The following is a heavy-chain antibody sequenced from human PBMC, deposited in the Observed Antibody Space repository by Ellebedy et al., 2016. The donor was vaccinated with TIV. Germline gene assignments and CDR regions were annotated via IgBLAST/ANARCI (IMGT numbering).Heavy chain of an antibody. CDR2: ISAYNGDT. CDR3: ASPSGSYAPDAFDI. V-gene: IGHV1-18*01. CDR1: GFIFTSYG. Sequence: ASVKVSCXASGFIFTSYGINWVRQAPGQGLEWLGWISAYNGDTNYAQNLQGRVTMTTDTSTSTAYMELRSLRSDDTAVYYCASPSGSYAPDAFDIWGQGTMVTVSS. J-gene: IGHJ3*02. D-gene: IGHD1-26*01.